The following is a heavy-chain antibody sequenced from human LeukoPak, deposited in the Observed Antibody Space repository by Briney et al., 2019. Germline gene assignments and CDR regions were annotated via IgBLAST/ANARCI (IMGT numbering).Heavy chain of an antibody. J-gene: IGHJ4*02. CDR1: GFTFSNAW. CDR2: IKSKTDGGTT. D-gene: IGHD3-10*01. Sequence: PGGSLRLSCAASGFTFSNAWMSWVRQAPGKGLEWLGRIKSKTDGGTTDYAAPVKGRFTISRDDSKNTLYLQINSLKTEDTAVYYCTTAPPIPMVRGVIYWGQGTLVTVSS. V-gene: IGHV3-15*01. CDR3: TTAPPIPMVRGVIY.